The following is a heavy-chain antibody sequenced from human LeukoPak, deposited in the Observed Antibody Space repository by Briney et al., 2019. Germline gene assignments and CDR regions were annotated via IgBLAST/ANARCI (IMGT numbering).Heavy chain of an antibody. J-gene: IGHJ6*02. CDR1: GYTFTTYD. CDR2: MNPNSGNT. V-gene: IGHV1-8*01. CDR3: AIRNTQYYFGMDA. D-gene: IGHD1/OR15-1a*01. Sequence: ASVKVSCKASGYTFTTYDINWVRQASGQGLEWMGWMNPNSGNTAYAQKFQGRVTMTRSTSINTAYMELSSLTSEDTAVYYCAIRNTQYYFGMDAWGQGTTVTVSS.